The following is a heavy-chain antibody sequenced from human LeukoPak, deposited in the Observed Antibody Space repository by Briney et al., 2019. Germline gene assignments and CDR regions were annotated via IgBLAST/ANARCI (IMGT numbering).Heavy chain of an antibody. CDR3: ARDYSSGWPNFDY. Sequence: ASVKVSCTASGYTFTTYGISWVRQAPGQGLEWMGWISAYNGNTNYAQKLQGRVTMTTGTSTSTAYMELRSLRSDDTAVYYCARDYSSGWPNFDYWGQGTLVTVSS. J-gene: IGHJ4*02. V-gene: IGHV1-18*01. CDR2: ISAYNGNT. D-gene: IGHD6-19*01. CDR1: GYTFTTYG.